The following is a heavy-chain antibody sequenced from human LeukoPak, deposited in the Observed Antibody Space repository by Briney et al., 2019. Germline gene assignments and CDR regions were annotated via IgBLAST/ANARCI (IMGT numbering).Heavy chain of an antibody. Sequence: PGGSLRLSCVVSGFTVSGDYISWFRQAPGKGLEWVANIKEDGSKTYYVDSVKGRFTISRDNAKNSLYLQMNSLRAEDTALYYCARYVTALDYWGQGTLVTVSS. D-gene: IGHD2-21*02. CDR3: ARYVTALDY. CDR1: GFTVSGDY. V-gene: IGHV3-7*03. CDR2: IKEDGSKT. J-gene: IGHJ4*02.